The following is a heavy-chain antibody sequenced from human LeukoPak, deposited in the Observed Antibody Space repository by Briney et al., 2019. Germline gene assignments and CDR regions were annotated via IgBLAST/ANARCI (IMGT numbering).Heavy chain of an antibody. D-gene: IGHD1-26*01. V-gene: IGHV4-34*01. Sequence: SETLSLTCAVYGGSFSGYYWSWIRQPPGKGLEWIGEINHSGSTNYNPPLKSRVTISVDTSKNQFSLKLSSVTAADTAVYYCARVRSYYDRRYFDYWGQGTLVTVSS. CDR3: ARVRSYYDRRYFDY. CDR2: INHSGST. CDR1: GGSFSGYY. J-gene: IGHJ4*02.